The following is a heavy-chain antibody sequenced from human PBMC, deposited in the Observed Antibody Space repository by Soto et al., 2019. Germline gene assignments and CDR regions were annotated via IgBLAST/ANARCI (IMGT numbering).Heavy chain of an antibody. V-gene: IGHV3-23*01. D-gene: IGHD1-26*01. Sequence: GGSLRLSCAASGFVFENFGMSWVRQAPGKGLEWISSISGSGFKKYYADSVKGRFTISRDNSKSTVYLELNNLSAEDTAVYHCAKNQGVELVPLATVDWFDPWGQGSVVTVSS. CDR3: AKNQGVELVPLATVDWFDP. CDR2: ISGSGFKK. J-gene: IGHJ5*02. CDR1: GFVFENFG.